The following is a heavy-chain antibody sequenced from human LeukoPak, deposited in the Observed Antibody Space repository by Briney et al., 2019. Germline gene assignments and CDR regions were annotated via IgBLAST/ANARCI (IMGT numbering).Heavy chain of an antibody. Sequence: GGSLRLSFAASGFTFSSYGMHWVRQAPGKGLEWVAFVRYDGSNKYYADSVKGRVTISRDNSKNTLYLQMNSLRAEDTAVYYCAKAGSDSSSWFRYYYSYYMDVWGKGTTVTISS. V-gene: IGHV3-30*02. D-gene: IGHD6-13*01. CDR1: GFTFSSYG. J-gene: IGHJ6*03. CDR3: AKAGSDSSSWFRYYYSYYMDV. CDR2: VRYDGSNK.